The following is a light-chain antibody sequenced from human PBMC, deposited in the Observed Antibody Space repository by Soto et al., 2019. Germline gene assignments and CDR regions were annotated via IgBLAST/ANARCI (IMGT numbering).Light chain of an antibody. CDR1: QSVSIY. CDR2: GAS. CDR3: QQYNNWPPIT. Sequence: EILMTHSPATLSVSPGERATLSCRASQSVSIYLAWYQQKPGQAPRLLIYGASTRATGIPARFSGSGSGTEFTLTISSLQSEDFAVYYCQQYNNWPPITFGQGTRLEIK. V-gene: IGKV3-15*01. J-gene: IGKJ5*01.